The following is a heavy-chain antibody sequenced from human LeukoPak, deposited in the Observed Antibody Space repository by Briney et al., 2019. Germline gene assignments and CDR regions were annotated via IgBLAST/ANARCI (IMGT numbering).Heavy chain of an antibody. V-gene: IGHV4-34*01. CDR2: INDSGSS. Sequence: KASETLSLTCAVYGGSFGGYYWSWLRQPPGKGLEWIGEINDSGSSNYIPSLKSRVTISVARSKNQFSLWLSSVTAADTAMYYCARDHGDYYFDPWGQGTLVTVSS. D-gene: IGHD4-17*01. CDR3: ARDHGDYYFDP. CDR1: GGSFGGYY. J-gene: IGHJ5*02.